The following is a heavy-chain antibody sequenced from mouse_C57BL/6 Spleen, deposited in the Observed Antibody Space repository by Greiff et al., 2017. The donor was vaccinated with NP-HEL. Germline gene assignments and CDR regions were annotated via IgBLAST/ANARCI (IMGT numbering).Heavy chain of an antibody. CDR2: ISSGSSTI. D-gene: IGHD1-2*01. V-gene: IGHV5-17*01. CDR1: GFTFSDYG. CDR3: ARENYDGPYYYAMDY. Sequence: VRLVGSGGGLVKPGGSLKRSCAASGFTFSDYGMHWVRQAPEKGLEWVAYISSGSSTIYYADTVKGRFTISRDNAKNSLFLQMTSLRSEDTGMYYCARENYDGPYYYAMDYWGQGTSVTVSS. J-gene: IGHJ4*01.